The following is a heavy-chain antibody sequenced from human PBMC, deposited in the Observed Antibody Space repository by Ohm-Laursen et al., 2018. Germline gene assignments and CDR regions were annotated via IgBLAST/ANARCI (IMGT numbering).Heavy chain of an antibody. D-gene: IGHD5-24*01. CDR2: ANSDGSST. V-gene: IGHV3-74*01. J-gene: IGHJ6*02. CDR3: ARTRGYGMDV. CDR1: GFTFSSFW. Sequence: LSLTCAATGFTFSSFWMHWVRQAPGQGLVWVSRANSDGSSTTYADSVKGRFTISRDNAKNTLYLQMNSLRAEDTAVYYCARTRGYGMDVWGQGTTVTVSS.